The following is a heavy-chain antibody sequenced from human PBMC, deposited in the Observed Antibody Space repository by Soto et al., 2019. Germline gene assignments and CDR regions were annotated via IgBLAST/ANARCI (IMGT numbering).Heavy chain of an antibody. Sequence: QVQLVQSGVELKKPGASVKVSCKTSGYTFTSHGISWVRQAPGRGPEWMGWISAYNGNTKEAQRFQGRVTMTTDTSKTTADLELRSLPSDDTALYYCARDVALAGTGGYYFDYWGQGTLVTVSS. D-gene: IGHD1-1*01. CDR2: ISAYNGNT. CDR1: GYTFTSHG. V-gene: IGHV1-18*01. J-gene: IGHJ4*02. CDR3: ARDVALAGTGGYYFDY.